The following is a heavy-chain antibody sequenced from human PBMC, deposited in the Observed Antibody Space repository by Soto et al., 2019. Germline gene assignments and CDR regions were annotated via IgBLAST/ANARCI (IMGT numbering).Heavy chain of an antibody. CDR3: ARVEEQWHDVDYYYGMDV. CDR2: ISSSSSTI. CDR1: GFTFSSYS. V-gene: IGHV3-48*02. J-gene: IGHJ6*02. D-gene: IGHD6-19*01. Sequence: EVQLVESGGGLVQPGGSLRLSCAASGFTFSSYSMNWVRQAPGKGLEWVSYISSSSSTIYYAESVKGRFTISRDNAKNSLYLQMNRLRDEDTAVYYCARVEEQWHDVDYYYGMDVWGQGTTVTVSS.